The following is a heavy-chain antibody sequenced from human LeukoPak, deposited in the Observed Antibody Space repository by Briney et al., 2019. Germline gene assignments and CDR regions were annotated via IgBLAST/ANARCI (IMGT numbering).Heavy chain of an antibody. CDR3: ARDYYDNSGRFDY. CDR1: GFTFSSYE. D-gene: IGHD3-22*01. J-gene: IGHJ4*02. CDR2: ISGSGSTI. Sequence: PGGSLRLSCAASGFTFSSYEMNWVRQVPGKGLEWVSYISGSGSTIYYADPVKGRFTISRDNAKNSLYLQMNSLRAEDTAVYYCARDYYDNSGRFDYWGQGTLVTVSS. V-gene: IGHV3-48*03.